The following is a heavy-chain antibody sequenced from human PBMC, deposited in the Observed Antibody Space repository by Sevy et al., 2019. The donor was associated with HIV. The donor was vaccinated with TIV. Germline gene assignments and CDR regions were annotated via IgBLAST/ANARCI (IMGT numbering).Heavy chain of an antibody. D-gene: IGHD6-19*01. J-gene: IGHJ4*02. CDR1: GFSFSTHA. CDR3: ARDAGYSTVWYPGY. Sequence: GGFLRLSCAASGFSFSTHAMHWVRQAPGKGLEWVAVISFDGSDKYYTDSVKGRFTIPRDDSKNTLLLQVSSLRAEDTAVYYCARDAGYSTVWYPGYWGQGTLVTVSS. CDR2: ISFDGSDK. V-gene: IGHV3-30*03.